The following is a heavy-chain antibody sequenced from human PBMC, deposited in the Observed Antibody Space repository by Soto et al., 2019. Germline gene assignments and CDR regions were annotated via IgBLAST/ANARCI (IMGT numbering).Heavy chain of an antibody. J-gene: IGHJ4*02. CDR1: GFTFSSYA. CDR2: ISYDGSNK. D-gene: IGHD3-22*01. Sequence: GGSLRRSCAASGFTFSSYAMHWVRQAPGKGLEWVAVISYDGSNKYYADSVKGRFTISRDNSKNTLYLQMNSLRAEDTAVYYCAREFYYYDSSGYPDYWGQGTLVTVSS. V-gene: IGHV3-30-3*01. CDR3: AREFYYYDSSGYPDY.